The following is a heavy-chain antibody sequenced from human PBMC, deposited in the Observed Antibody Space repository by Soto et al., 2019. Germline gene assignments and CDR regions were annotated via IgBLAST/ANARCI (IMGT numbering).Heavy chain of an antibody. D-gene: IGHD3-3*01. CDR1: EFIFSTYW. CDR2: IKQEGSET. V-gene: IGHV3-7*01. J-gene: IGHJ2*01. Sequence: EVQLVESGGGLVQPGGSLRLSCAASEFIFSTYWMSWVRQVPGKGLEWVATIKQEGSETYYVDSVEGRFTISRDNAKNSLHLQMNSLRVEDTAVYYCARQGRGRFSWYFDLWGRGTLVTVSS. CDR3: ARQGRGRFSWYFDL.